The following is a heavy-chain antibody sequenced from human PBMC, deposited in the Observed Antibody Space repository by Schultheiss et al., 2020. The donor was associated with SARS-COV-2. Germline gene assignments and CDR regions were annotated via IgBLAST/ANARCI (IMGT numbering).Heavy chain of an antibody. CDR1: GFTFSSYA. CDR3: ARAPRGSWYSFDS. Sequence: GESLKISCSASGFTFSSYAMHWVRQAPGKGLVWVSRSNEDGSVTDYADSVRGRFTISRDNSKNTLYLQMNSLRAEDTAVYYCARAPRGSWYSFDSWGQGTLVTVSS. D-gene: IGHD6-13*01. J-gene: IGHJ4*02. V-gene: IGHV3-74*01. CDR2: SNEDGSVT.